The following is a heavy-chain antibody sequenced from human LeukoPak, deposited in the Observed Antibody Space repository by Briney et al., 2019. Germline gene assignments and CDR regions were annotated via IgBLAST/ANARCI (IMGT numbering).Heavy chain of an antibody. CDR1: GYTFSNYY. CDR3: ARSQPYCISTSCYGPGDY. Sequence: GASVKVSCKASGYTFSNYYMHWVRQAPGQGLEWMGIISPSGGSISDAQRFQGRVTMTRDTSTRTFYMELSSLRPEDTAVYYCARSQPYCISTSCYGPGDYWGQGTLVTVSS. J-gene: IGHJ4*02. D-gene: IGHD2-2*01. V-gene: IGHV1-46*01. CDR2: ISPSGGSI.